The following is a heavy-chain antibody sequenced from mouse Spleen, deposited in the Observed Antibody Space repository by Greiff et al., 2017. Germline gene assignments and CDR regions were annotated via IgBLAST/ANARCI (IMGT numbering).Heavy chain of an antibody. CDR1: GFTFSDYG. CDR2: ISNLAYSI. Sequence: EVQVVESGGGLVQPGGSLKLSCAASGFTFSDYGMAWVRQAPRKGPEWVAFISNLAYSIYYADTVTGRFTISRENAKNTLYLEMSSLRSEDTAMYYCARRRSSYGYFDVWGTGTTVTVSS. J-gene: IGHJ1*03. V-gene: IGHV5-15*01. CDR3: ARRRSSYGYFDV. D-gene: IGHD1-1*01.